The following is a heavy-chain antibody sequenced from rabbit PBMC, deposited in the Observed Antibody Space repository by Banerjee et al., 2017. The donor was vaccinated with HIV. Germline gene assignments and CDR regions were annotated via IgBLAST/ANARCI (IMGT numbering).Heavy chain of an antibody. V-gene: IGHV1S43*01. J-gene: IGHJ3*01. CDR1: GFDLSSYYY. CDR2: MDSGSGRV. Sequence: QEQLEESGGGLVKPEGSLTLTCKASGFDLSSYYYMCSFRPAPGTGLELIACMDSGSGRVWYASWVNGRFTISRSTSLNTVDLKMTSLTAADTATYFCARVTGYGSTSYYPTRLDLWGQGTLVTVS. D-gene: IGHD8-1*01. CDR3: ARVTGYGSTSYYPTRLDL.